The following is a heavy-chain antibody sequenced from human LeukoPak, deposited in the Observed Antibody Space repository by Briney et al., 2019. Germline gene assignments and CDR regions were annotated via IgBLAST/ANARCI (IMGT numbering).Heavy chain of an antibody. V-gene: IGHV4-59*01. CDR1: GGSFSDYY. J-gene: IGHJ4*02. Sequence: SETLSLTCAVYGGSFSDYYWSWIRQPPGKGLEWIGYIYYSGSTNYNPSLKSRVTISVDTSKNQFSLKLSSVTAADTAVYYCARVAVAGITFDYWGQGTLVTVSS. D-gene: IGHD6-19*01. CDR2: IYYSGST. CDR3: ARVAVAGITFDY.